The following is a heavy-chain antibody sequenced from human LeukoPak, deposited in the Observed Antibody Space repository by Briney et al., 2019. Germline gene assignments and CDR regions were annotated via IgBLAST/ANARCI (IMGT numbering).Heavy chain of an antibody. Sequence: PSETLSLTCAVYGGSFSGYYWSWIRQPPGKGLEWIGEINHSGTTNYNPSLKSRVTISVDTSKNQFSLKLSSVTAADTAVYYCARHDDPGSSWYDYYYGMDVWGQGTTVTVSS. D-gene: IGHD6-13*01. V-gene: IGHV4-34*01. J-gene: IGHJ6*02. CDR1: GGSFSGYY. CDR3: ARHDDPGSSWYDYYYGMDV. CDR2: INHSGTT.